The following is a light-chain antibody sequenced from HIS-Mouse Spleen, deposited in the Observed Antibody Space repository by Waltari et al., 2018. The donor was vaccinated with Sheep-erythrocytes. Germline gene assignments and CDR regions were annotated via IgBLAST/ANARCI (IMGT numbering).Light chain of an antibody. Sequence: QSVLTQQPSASGTPGQRVTISCSGSSSNIGSNYVYWYQQLPGTAPKLLIYRNNPRPSGVPDRFSGSKSGTSASLAISGLRSEDEADYYCAAWDDSLSGNWVFGGGTKLTVL. CDR2: RNN. CDR3: AAWDDSLSGNWV. V-gene: IGLV1-47*01. CDR1: SSNIGSNY. J-gene: IGLJ3*02.